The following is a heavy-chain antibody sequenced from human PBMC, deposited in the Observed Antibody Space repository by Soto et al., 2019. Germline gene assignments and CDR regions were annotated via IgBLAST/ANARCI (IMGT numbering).Heavy chain of an antibody. J-gene: IGHJ6*02. V-gene: IGHV4-39*01. Sequence: LSLTCTVSGGSISSSSYYWGWIRQPPGKGLEWIGSIYYSGSTYYNPSLKSRVTISVGTSKNQFSLKLSSVTAADTAVYYCARHWVAGTTEYGMDVWGQGTTVTVSS. D-gene: IGHD1-7*01. CDR2: IYYSGST. CDR3: ARHWVAGTTEYGMDV. CDR1: GGSISSSSYY.